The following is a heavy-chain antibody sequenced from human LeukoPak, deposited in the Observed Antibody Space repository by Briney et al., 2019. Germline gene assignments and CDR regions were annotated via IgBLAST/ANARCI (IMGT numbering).Heavy chain of an antibody. J-gene: IGHJ4*02. D-gene: IGHD6-19*01. CDR3: ARGAGWWSH. CDR1: GGSMESYY. Sequence: TSETLSLTCTVSGGSMESYYWSWLRQPPGEGPEWIGYITYSGGTNYNPSLRSRVTISVDASKNQFSLKMNFATAADTAVYYCARGAGWWSHWGQGTPVTVSS. V-gene: IGHV4-59*13. CDR2: ITYSGGT.